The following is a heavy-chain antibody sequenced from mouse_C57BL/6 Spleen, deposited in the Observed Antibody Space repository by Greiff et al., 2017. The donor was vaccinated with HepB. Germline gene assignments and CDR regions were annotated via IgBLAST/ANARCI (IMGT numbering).Heavy chain of an antibody. CDR2: ISYDGSN. Sequence: EVKLQESGPGLVKPSQSLSLTCSVTGYSITSGYYWNWIRQFPGNKLEWMGYISYDGSNNYNPSLKNRISITRDTSKNQFFLKLNSVTTEDTATYYCARVRGRDWYFDVWGTGTTVTVSS. CDR1: GYSITSGYY. J-gene: IGHJ1*03. CDR3: ARVRGRDWYFDV. D-gene: IGHD3-3*01. V-gene: IGHV3-6*01.